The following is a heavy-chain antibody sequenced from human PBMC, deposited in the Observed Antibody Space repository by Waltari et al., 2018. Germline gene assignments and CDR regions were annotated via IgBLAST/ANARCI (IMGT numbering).Heavy chain of an antibody. CDR3: TRDSDETIDF. CDR2: INPKTNGA. Sequence: HVQLVQSGAEVKKPGASVTVSCKAFGYTFPDYFIQWVRQAPGQGLEWMGWINPKTNGANYAQKFQGRVSMTRDTSTGTAYLEVRRLRSNDTAVYYCTRDSDETIDFWGQGTLVTVSS. J-gene: IGHJ4*02. CDR1: GYTFPDYF. V-gene: IGHV1-2*02.